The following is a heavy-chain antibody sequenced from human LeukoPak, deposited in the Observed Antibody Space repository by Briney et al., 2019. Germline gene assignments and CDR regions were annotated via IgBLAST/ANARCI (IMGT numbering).Heavy chain of an antibody. CDR2: ISAYNGNT. D-gene: IGHD4-17*01. J-gene: IGHJ5*01. Sequence: ASVKVSCKASGYTFTSYGISWVRQAPGQGLEWMGRISAYNGNTNYAHKFQGRVTMTTDTSTSTAYMELRSLRSEGTAVYYCARSTVTTFGVDRFDPWGQGTLVTVSS. CDR3: ARSTVTTFGVDRFDP. CDR1: GYTFTSYG. V-gene: IGHV1-18*01.